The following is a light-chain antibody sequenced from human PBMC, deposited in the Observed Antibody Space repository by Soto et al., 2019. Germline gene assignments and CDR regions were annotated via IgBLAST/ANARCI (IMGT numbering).Light chain of an antibody. CDR1: QSISTY. J-gene: IGKJ1*01. Sequence: DIQLTQSPSSLSASVGDRITITCRASQSISTYLNWYQQKPGEAPTLLVYDSSTLQSGVPSRFSGSGFGAEFTLTVSSLQPEDCATYYCQQSYSNPTWTFGQGTKVDIK. CDR2: DSS. V-gene: IGKV1-39*01. CDR3: QQSYSNPTWT.